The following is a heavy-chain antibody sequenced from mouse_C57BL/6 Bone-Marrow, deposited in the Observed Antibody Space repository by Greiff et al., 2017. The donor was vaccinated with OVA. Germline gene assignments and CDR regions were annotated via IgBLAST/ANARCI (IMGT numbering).Heavy chain of an antibody. J-gene: IGHJ3*01. D-gene: IGHD2-5*01. V-gene: IGHV1-9*01. CDR3: ASEYYSNYWFAY. Sequence: QVQLQQSGAELMKPGASVKLSCKATGYTFTGYWIEWVKQRPGHGLEWIGEILPGSGSTNYNEKFKGKATFTADTSSNTAYMQLSSLTTEDSAIYYCASEYYSNYWFAYWGQGTLVTVSA. CDR2: ILPGSGST. CDR1: GYTFTGYW.